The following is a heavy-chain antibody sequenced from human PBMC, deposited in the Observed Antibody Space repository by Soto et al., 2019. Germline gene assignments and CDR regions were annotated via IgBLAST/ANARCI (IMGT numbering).Heavy chain of an antibody. CDR1: GFTFSDYY. D-gene: IGHD5-12*01. J-gene: IGHJ6*02. V-gene: IGHV3-11*01. CDR2: ISSSGSTI. Sequence: SLRLSCAASGFTFSDYYMSWIRQAPGKGLEWVSYISSSGSTIYYADSVKGRFTISRDNAKNSLYQQMNSLRAEDTAVYYCARGEEIGYGGYYYGMDVWGQGTTVTVSS. CDR3: ARGEEIGYGGYYYGMDV.